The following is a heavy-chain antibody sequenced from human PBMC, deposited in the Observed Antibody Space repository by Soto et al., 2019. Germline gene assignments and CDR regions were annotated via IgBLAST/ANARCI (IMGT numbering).Heavy chain of an antibody. J-gene: IGHJ4*02. Sequence: GGSLRLSCAASGFTFSSYAMSWVRQAPGKGLEWDSAISGSGGSTYYADSVKGRLTISRDNSKNTLYLQMNSLRAEDTAVYYCAKHLSLNSYVTCFGYWGQGTLVTVAS. CDR2: ISGSGGST. V-gene: IGHV3-23*01. D-gene: IGHD5-18*01. CDR3: AKHLSLNSYVTCFGY. CDR1: GFTFSSYA.